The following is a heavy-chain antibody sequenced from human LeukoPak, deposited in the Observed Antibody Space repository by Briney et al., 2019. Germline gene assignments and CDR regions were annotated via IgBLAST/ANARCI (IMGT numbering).Heavy chain of an antibody. J-gene: IGHJ3*02. Sequence: PSETLSLTCTVSGGSISSGSYYWRWIRQPAGKGLEWIGRIYTSGSTNYNPSLKSRVTISVDTSKNQFSLKLSSVTAADTAVYYCARAANFDWYNAFDIWGQGTMVTVSS. CDR2: IYTSGST. CDR1: GGSISSGSYY. CDR3: ARAANFDWYNAFDI. V-gene: IGHV4-61*02. D-gene: IGHD3-9*01.